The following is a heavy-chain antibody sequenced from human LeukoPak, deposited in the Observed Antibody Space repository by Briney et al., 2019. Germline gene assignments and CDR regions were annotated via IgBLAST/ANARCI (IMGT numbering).Heavy chain of an antibody. CDR3: VREGTPRNYYGSGSFFY. CDR1: GFTFGEYG. J-gene: IGHJ4*02. V-gene: IGHV3-20*04. D-gene: IGHD3-10*01. Sequence: TGGSLRLSCAASGFTFGEYGMSWVRQAPGKGLEWVCGINWSGVNTLYVDSVKGRFTISRDSAKNSLVLQMDSLRAEDTALYYCVREGTPRNYYGSGSFFYWGQGIMVTVSS. CDR2: INWSGVNT.